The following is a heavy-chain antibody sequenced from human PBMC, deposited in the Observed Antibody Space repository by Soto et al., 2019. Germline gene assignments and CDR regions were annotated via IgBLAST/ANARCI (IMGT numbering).Heavy chain of an antibody. Sequence: QVQLQQWGAGLLKPSETLSLTCAVYGGSFSGYYWSWIRQPPGKGLEWIGEINHSGSTNYNPSLKSRVTISVDTSKNQFSLKLSSVTAADTAVYYCARGVPLSFDYWGQGTLVTVSS. V-gene: IGHV4-34*01. J-gene: IGHJ4*02. CDR1: GGSFSGYY. CDR3: ARGVPLSFDY. CDR2: INHSGST.